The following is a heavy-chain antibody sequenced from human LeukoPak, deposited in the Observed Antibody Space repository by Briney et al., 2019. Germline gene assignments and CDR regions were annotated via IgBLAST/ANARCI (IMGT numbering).Heavy chain of an antibody. CDR3: VRDYGDYNYYYMDV. CDR1: GFTFSDYY. V-gene: IGHV3-11*04. J-gene: IGHJ6*03. D-gene: IGHD4-17*01. Sequence: GGSLRLSCAASGFTFSDYYMSWIRQAPGKGLEWVSYISSSGSTIYYADSVKGRFTISRDNAKNSLYLQMNSLRAEDTAVYYCVRDYGDYNYYYMDVWGKGTTVTVSS. CDR2: ISSSGSTI.